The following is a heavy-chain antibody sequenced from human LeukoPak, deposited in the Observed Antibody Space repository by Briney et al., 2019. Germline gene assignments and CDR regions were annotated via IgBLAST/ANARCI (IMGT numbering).Heavy chain of an antibody. J-gene: IGHJ4*02. CDR3: ASTARKNGGYGSGSYYISDY. CDR1: GYTFNAYY. Sequence: ASVKVSCKASGYTFNAYYIHWVRQAPGQGLEWVGWINPNTGSTKYGQTLQGRVIMTRDTSISTAYMELRSLRSDDTAVYYCASTARKNGGYGSGSYYISDYWGQGTLVTVSS. CDR2: INPNTGST. D-gene: IGHD3-10*01. V-gene: IGHV1-2*02.